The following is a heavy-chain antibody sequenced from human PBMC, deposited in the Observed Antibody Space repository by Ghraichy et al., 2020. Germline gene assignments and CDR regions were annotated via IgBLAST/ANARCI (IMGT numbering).Heavy chain of an antibody. J-gene: IGHJ4*02. V-gene: IGHV1-18*04. Sequence: ASVKVSCKASGYTFTSYGISWVRPAPGQGLEWMGWISAYNGNTNYAQKLQGRVTMTTDTSTSTAYMELRSLRSDDTAVYYCAREGIDCSGGSCYPIDPTNDYWGQGTLVTVSS. CDR1: GYTFTSYG. CDR2: ISAYNGNT. CDR3: AREGIDCSGGSCYPIDPTNDY. D-gene: IGHD2-15*01.